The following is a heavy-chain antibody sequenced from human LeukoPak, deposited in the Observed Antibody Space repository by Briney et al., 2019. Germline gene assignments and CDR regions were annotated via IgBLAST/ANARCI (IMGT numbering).Heavy chain of an antibody. CDR1: GFTFSSYG. Sequence: GGSLRLSCAASGFTFSSYGMHWVRQAPGKGLEWVAVISYDGSNKYYADSVKGRFTISRDNSKNTLYLQMNSLRAEDTAVYYCAKGGPTSLDYWGQGTLVTVSS. CDR2: ISYDGSNK. CDR3: AKGGPTSLDY. J-gene: IGHJ4*02. D-gene: IGHD3-3*01. V-gene: IGHV3-30*18.